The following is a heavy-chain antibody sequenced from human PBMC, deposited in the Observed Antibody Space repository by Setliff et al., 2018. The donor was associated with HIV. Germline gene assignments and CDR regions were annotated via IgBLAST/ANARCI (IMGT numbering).Heavy chain of an antibody. D-gene: IGHD1-26*01. CDR1: GFTFNSYW. Sequence: PGGSLRLSCVASGFTFNSYWMHWVRQVPGKGLVWVSRISPDGSSISYADSVKGRFTISRDNAKNTLYLQMNSLRAEDTAVYYCASGSGCYDYWGQGNMVTVSS. CDR3: ASGSGCYDY. V-gene: IGHV3-74*01. CDR2: ISPDGSSI. J-gene: IGHJ4*02.